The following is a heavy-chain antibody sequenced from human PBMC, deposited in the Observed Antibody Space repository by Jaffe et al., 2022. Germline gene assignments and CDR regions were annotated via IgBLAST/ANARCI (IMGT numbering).Heavy chain of an antibody. CDR2: IRSDGSNK. CDR1: GFTFSIYG. J-gene: IGHJ4*02. V-gene: IGHV3-30*02. CDR3: AKPFYNYESGANVPGKSTGGVWCPPDY. D-gene: IGHD2-8*02. Sequence: QVQLVESGGGVVQPGGSLRLSCAASGFTFSIYGMHWVRQAPGKGLEWVAFIRSDGSNKYYADSVKGRFTISRDNSKNTLYLQMNSLRPEDTALYYCAKPFYNYESGANVPGKSTGGVWCPPDYWGQGTLVTISS.